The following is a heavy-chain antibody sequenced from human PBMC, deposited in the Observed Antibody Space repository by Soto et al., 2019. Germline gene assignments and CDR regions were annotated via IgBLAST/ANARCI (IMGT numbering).Heavy chain of an antibody. CDR3: ARDSYPQLLSRYNWFDP. J-gene: IGHJ5*02. Sequence: PGGSLRLSCAASGFTFSSYGMHWVRQAPGKGLEWVAVIWYDGSNKYYTDSVKGRFTISRDNSKNTLYLQMNSLRAEDTAVCYCARDSYPQLLSRYNWFDPWGQGTLVTVSS. CDR2: IWYDGSNK. D-gene: IGHD2-2*01. CDR1: GFTFSSYG. V-gene: IGHV3-33*01.